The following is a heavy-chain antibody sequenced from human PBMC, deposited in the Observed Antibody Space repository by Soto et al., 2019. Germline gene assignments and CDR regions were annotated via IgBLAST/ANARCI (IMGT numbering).Heavy chain of an antibody. J-gene: IGHJ5*02. D-gene: IGHD5-12*01. CDR1: GDSVSSNTAS. Sequence: SQTLSLTCAISGDSVSSNTASWNWIRQSPSRGLEWLGRTYFRSKWYNDYAVSVKSRIIINPDTSNKQLSLQLNSVTPEDTAVFFCAKGDNLGPKTGYAFDPWGQGIMVTVSS. CDR2: TYFRSKWYN. V-gene: IGHV6-1*01. CDR3: AKGDNLGPKTGYAFDP.